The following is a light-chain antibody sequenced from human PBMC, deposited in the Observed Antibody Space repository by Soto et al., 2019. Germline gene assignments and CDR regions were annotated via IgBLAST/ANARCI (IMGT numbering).Light chain of an antibody. J-gene: IGLJ3*02. CDR3: QTWGPGTRV. CDR2: INGDGSH. V-gene: IGLV4-69*01. CDR1: SGQSSYP. Sequence: QPVLTQSPSASASLGASVKLTCTLSSGQSSYPIAWHQQQPEKGPRSLMKINGDGSHSKGDGIPDRFSGSSSGAERYLTISSLQPEDEADYYCQTWGPGTRVFGGGTKLTVL.